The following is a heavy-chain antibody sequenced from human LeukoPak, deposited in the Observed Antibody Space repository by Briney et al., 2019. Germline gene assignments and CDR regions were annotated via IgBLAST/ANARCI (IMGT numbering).Heavy chain of an antibody. J-gene: IGHJ4*02. CDR3: ARDLGLYDYGGNIDF. CDR2: VSSSSRTI. V-gene: IGHV3-48*04. D-gene: IGHD4-23*01. CDR1: GFTFNTYS. Sequence: PGGSLRLSCTASGFTFNTYSMNWVRQAPGKWLEWVSYVSSSSRTIYYADSVKGRFTISRDNAKNSLYLQMNSLRAEDTAVYYCARDLGLYDYGGNIDFWGQGTLVTVSS.